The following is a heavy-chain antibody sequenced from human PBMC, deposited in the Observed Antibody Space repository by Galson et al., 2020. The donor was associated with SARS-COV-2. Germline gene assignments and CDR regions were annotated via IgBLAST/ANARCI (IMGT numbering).Heavy chain of an antibody. V-gene: IGHV4-39*01. CDR1: GGSISSSSYY. Sequence: SETLSLTCTVSGGSISSSSYYWGWIRQPPGKGLEWIGSIYYSGSTYYNPSLKSRVTISVDTSKNQFSLKLSSVTAADTAVYYCARHSPRWLVQPHYFDYGGQGTLVTVSS. D-gene: IGHD6-19*01. CDR3: ARHSPRWLVQPHYFDY. J-gene: IGHJ4*02. CDR2: IYYSGST.